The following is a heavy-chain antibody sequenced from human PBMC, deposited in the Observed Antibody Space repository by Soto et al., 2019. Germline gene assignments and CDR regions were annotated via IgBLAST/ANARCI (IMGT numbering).Heavy chain of an antibody. Sequence: PSETLSLTCTVSGGSISSYYWSWIRQPPGKGLEWIGYIYYSGSTNYNPSLKSRATISVDTSKNQFSLKLSSVTAADTAVYYCARHPSRRYYDSSGYYYPLVYGMDVWGQGTTVTVSS. CDR1: GGSISSYY. CDR3: ARHPSRRYYDSSGYYYPLVYGMDV. J-gene: IGHJ6*02. V-gene: IGHV4-59*08. D-gene: IGHD3-22*01. CDR2: IYYSGST.